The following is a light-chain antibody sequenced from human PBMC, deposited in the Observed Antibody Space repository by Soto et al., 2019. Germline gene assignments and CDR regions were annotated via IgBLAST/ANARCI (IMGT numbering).Light chain of an antibody. V-gene: IGLV1-51*01. CDR1: SSNIRNNY. J-gene: IGLJ2*01. CDR2: DNN. CDR3: GTWDTSLSAVV. Sequence: QSVLTQPPSVSAAPGQQVTISCSGSSSNIRNNYVSWYQQLPGTAPKLLIYDNNKRPSGIPDRFSGSKSGTSATLGITGLQTGDEADYYCGTWDTSLSAVVFGGGTKLTVL.